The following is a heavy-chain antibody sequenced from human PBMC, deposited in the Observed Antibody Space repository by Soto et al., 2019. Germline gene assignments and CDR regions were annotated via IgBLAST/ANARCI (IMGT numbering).Heavy chain of an antibody. Sequence: QVQLVQSGAEVKKPGSSVKVSCKASGGTFSSYAISWVRQAPGQGLEWMGGIIPICGTANYAQKLQGRVTITAEESTSTAYMELSSVRSEDTAVYYCARGVVVVAATPRPYYYGRDVWGQGTTVTVSS. CDR2: IIPICGTA. D-gene: IGHD2-15*01. CDR1: GGTFSSYA. J-gene: IGHJ6*02. V-gene: IGHV1-69*01. CDR3: ARGVVVVAATPRPYYYGRDV.